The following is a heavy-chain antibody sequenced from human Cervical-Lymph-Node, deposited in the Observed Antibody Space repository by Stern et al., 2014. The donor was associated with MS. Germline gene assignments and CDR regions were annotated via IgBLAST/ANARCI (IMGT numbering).Heavy chain of an antibody. V-gene: IGHV3-30*14. CDR2: ISYDGIYK. CDR1: GFTFKTYS. CDR3: ARAEARFCSTTSCFALDY. J-gene: IGHJ4*02. Sequence: QVQRVESGGGVVQPGRSLRLSCAASGFTFKTYSMHWVRQAPGKGLEWVALISYDGIYKDYADSVKGRFSISRDNSENMLYLQMNNLRAEDTADYFCARAEARFCSTTSCFALDYWGQGSLVTVAS. D-gene: IGHD2-2*01.